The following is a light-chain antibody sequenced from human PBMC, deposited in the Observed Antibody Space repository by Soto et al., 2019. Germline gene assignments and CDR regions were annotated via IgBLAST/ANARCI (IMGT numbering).Light chain of an antibody. J-gene: IGLJ2*01. CDR1: SSNIGSKT. CDR3: GALYYSLNGLL. CDR2: SNN. Sequence: QSVLTQPPSASGTPGQRVTISCSGSSSNIGSKTVNWYQQLPGTAPKLLIYSNNQRPSGVPDRFSGSKSGTSASLAISGLQSEDEAADYCGALYYSLNGLLFGGGTKLTVL. V-gene: IGLV1-44*01.